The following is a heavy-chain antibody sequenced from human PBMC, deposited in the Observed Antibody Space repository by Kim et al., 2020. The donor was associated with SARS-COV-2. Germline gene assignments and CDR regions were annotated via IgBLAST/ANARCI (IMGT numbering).Heavy chain of an antibody. V-gene: IGHV1-46*01. Sequence: ASVKVSCKASGYTFTSYYMHWVRQAPGQGLEWMGIINPSGGSTSYAQKFQGRVTMTRDTSTSTVYIELSSLRSEDTAVYYCARHMKVGATTRDALGYWGQGTLVTVSS. D-gene: IGHD1-26*01. J-gene: IGHJ4*02. CDR3: ARHMKVGATTRDALGY. CDR2: INPSGGST. CDR1: GYTFTSYY.